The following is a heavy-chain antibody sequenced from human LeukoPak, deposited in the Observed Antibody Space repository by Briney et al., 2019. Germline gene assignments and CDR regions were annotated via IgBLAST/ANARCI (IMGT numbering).Heavy chain of an antibody. CDR3: ARHGSGWYYYFDH. CDR1: GGSISSSSYY. V-gene: IGHV4-39*07. Sequence: SETLSLTCTVSGGSISSSSYYWAWIRQPPGEGMEWIASIYSGGSPYYNPSLRSRVTISVDTSKDQFSLQLSSLTAADTAAYYCARHGSGWYYYFDHWGQGILVSVSS. D-gene: IGHD6-19*01. CDR2: IYSGGSP. J-gene: IGHJ4*02.